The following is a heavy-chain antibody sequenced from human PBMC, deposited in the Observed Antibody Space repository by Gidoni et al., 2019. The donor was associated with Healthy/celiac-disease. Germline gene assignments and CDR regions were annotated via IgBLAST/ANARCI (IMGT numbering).Heavy chain of an antibody. D-gene: IGHD2-2*01. CDR3: VKTAVVVPSANGGWYFDL. Sequence: EEQLVESGGGLDQPGGSLRLYCSASGFTFSRYVMPRVRQAPGKGLEYVSAMSSNGGSANYADSVKGRFTISRDNSKNKLYLQMSSLRAEDTAVYYCVKTAVVVPSANGGWYFDLWGRGTLVTVSS. CDR1: GFTFSRYV. V-gene: IGHV3-64D*06. CDR2: MSSNGGSA. J-gene: IGHJ2*01.